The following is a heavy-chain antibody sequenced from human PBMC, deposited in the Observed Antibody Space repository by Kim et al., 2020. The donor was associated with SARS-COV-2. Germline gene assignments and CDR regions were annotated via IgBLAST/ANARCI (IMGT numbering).Heavy chain of an antibody. CDR2: ISAYNGNT. V-gene: IGHV1-18*04. D-gene: IGHD3-22*01. Sequence: ASVKVSCKASGYTFTSYGISWVRQAPGQGLEWMGWISAYNGNTNYAQKLQGRVTMTTDTSTSTAYMELRSLRSDDTAVYYCSRFNPYYYDSSGYLYGMDVWCQGTTVTVSS. J-gene: IGHJ6*02. CDR3: SRFNPYYYDSSGYLYGMDV. CDR1: GYTFTSYG.